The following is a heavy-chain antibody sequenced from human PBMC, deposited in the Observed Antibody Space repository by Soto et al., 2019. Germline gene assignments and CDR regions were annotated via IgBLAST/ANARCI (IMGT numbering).Heavy chain of an antibody. V-gene: IGHV4-34*01. D-gene: IGHD1-26*01. Sequence: KPSETLSLTXGVSDGSLRGHYWSWIRQPPGKGLEWIAEINHSGFTNYNPSFKSRVTISRDTSTNQISLKLTSVTAADSAVYYCARAALRQGATLFDFWGQGTLVTVSS. CDR1: DGSLRGHY. J-gene: IGHJ4*02. CDR3: ARAALRQGATLFDF. CDR2: INHSGFT.